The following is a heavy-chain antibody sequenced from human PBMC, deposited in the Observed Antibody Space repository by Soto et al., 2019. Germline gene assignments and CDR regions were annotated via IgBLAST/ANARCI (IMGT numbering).Heavy chain of an antibody. CDR3: ARAESVVVVPAAHSPGAGMDV. Sequence: QVQLVQSGAEVKKPGASVKVSCKASGYTFTSYAMHWVRQAPGQRLEWMGWINAGNGNTKYSQKFQGRVTITRDTSASTAYTELSSLRSEDTAVYYCARAESVVVVPAAHSPGAGMDVWGQGTTVTVCS. CDR1: GYTFTSYA. D-gene: IGHD2-2*01. CDR2: INAGNGNT. J-gene: IGHJ6*02. V-gene: IGHV1-3*01.